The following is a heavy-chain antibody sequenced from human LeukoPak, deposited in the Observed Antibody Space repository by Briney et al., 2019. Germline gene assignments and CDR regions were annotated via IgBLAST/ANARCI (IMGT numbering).Heavy chain of an antibody. J-gene: IGHJ5*02. CDR1: GFTFSSYA. CDR3: ARSENGDYVA. Sequence: GGSLRLSCAASGFTFSSYAMSWVRQAPGKGLKWVSTISGSGATTYFSDSVKGRFTISRDNSKNTLYLQMNSLRGEDTAVYYCARSENGDYVAWGQGALVTVYS. CDR2: ISGSGATT. D-gene: IGHD4-17*01. V-gene: IGHV3-23*01.